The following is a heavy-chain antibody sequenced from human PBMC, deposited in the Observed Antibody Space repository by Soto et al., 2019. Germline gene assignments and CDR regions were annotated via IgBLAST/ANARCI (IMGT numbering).Heavy chain of an antibody. CDR1: GYTFTNYV. CDR3: ARGLTIFGVVIGY. J-gene: IGHJ4*02. V-gene: IGHV1-3*01. Sequence: GASVKVSCKTSGYTFTNYVVDWVRQAPGQGLEWMGWINSGNGNTKYSEKFQGRVTITRDTSASTAHMELNSLTSEDTAVYYCARGLTIFGVVIGYWGQGTLVTVSS. CDR2: INSGNGNT. D-gene: IGHD3-3*01.